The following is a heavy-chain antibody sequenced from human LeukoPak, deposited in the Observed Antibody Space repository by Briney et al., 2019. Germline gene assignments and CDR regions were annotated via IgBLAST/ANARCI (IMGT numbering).Heavy chain of an antibody. CDR1: GGSISSYY. CDR3: ATTRREDGSGSFDY. CDR2: IYYSGST. J-gene: IGHJ4*02. D-gene: IGHD3-10*01. V-gene: IGHV4-59*08. Sequence: SETLSLTCTVSGGSISSYYWSWIRQPPGKGLEWIGYIYYSGSTNCNPSLKSRVTISVDTSKNQFSLKLSSVTAADTAVYYCATTRREDGSGSFDYWGQGTLVTVSS.